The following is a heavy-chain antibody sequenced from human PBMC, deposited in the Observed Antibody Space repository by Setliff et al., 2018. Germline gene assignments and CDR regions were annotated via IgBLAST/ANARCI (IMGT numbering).Heavy chain of an antibody. Sequence: ASVKVSCKASGYTFTDYSIHWVRQAPGQGLDRVGWINPNTGVTKHAEKFQGRITMARDTSITTVYMELTGLTSDDTAVYYCGRLPSSHYMDVWGKGTTVTVSS. CDR2: INPNTGVT. CDR3: GRLPSSHYMDV. V-gene: IGHV1-2*02. J-gene: IGHJ6*03. CDR1: GYTFTDYS.